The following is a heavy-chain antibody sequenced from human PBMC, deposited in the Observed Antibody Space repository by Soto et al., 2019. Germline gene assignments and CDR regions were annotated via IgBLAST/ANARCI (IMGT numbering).Heavy chain of an antibody. J-gene: IGHJ6*03. D-gene: IGHD5-12*01. V-gene: IGHV1-2*04. CDR3: ARESGGATATLDYYYFYMDV. CDR2: LNPNGGVT. Sequence: QVQLVQSGAEVRNPGASVTVSCRSSGDSFNDYYIHWVRQAPGHGLEWMGWLNPNGGVTQYAQKFQGWVSMTRDTSIRTVYMQLSRLRSDDTAVYYRARESGGATATLDYYYFYMDVWGPGTTVTVSS. CDR1: GDSFNDYY.